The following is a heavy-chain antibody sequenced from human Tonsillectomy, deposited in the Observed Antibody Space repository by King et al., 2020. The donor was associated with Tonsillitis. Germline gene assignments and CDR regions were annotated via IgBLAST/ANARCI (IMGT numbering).Heavy chain of an antibody. CDR3: ARAFDRNYDSPFDY. D-gene: IGHD4-11*01. CDR1: GDTFNNYA. J-gene: IGHJ4*02. V-gene: IGHV1-69*01. Sequence: QLVQSGAEVKKPGSSVKVSCKASGDTFNNYAVNWVRQAPGQGLEWVGGIIAVFGTTNYAQKFQGRVTLTADESTSTAYMELSSLRSEDTAVYFCARAFDRNYDSPFDYWGQGTLVTVSS. CDR2: IIAVFGTT.